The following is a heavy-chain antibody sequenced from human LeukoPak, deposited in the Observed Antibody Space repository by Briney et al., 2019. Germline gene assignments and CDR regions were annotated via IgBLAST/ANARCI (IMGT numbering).Heavy chain of an antibody. J-gene: IGHJ4*02. CDR1: GGSISSGSYY. CDR3: ARGYYDFWSGYYSGMGWDH. Sequence: SQTLSLTCTVSGGSISSGSYYWSWIRQPPGKGLEWIGYIYYSGSTNYNPSLKSRVTISVETSKNQFSLKLSSVTAADTAVYYCARGYYDFWSGYYSGMGWDHWGQGTLVTVSS. V-gene: IGHV4-61*01. CDR2: IYYSGST. D-gene: IGHD3-3*01.